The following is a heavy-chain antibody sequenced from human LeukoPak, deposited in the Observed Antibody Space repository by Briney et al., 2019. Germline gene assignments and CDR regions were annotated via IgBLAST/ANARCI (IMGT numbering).Heavy chain of an antibody. V-gene: IGHV3-23*01. D-gene: IGHD2-15*01. J-gene: IGHJ3*02. CDR3: AKGGGILSDAFDI. Sequence: GGSLRLSCAASGFTFSSYAMSWVRQAPGKGLEWVSAISSSGGSTYYADSVKGRFTISRDNSKNTLYLQMNSLRAEDTAVYYCAKGGGILSDAFDIWGQGTMVTVSS. CDR1: GFTFSSYA. CDR2: ISSSGGST.